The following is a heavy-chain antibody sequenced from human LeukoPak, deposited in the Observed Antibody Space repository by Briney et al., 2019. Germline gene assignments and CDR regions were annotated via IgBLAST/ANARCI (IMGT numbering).Heavy chain of an antibody. CDR3: AKGARYSSSWYGGDY. Sequence: PGRSLRLSCAASGFTFSSYGMHWVRQAPGKGLEWVAVISYDGSNKYCADSVKGRFTISRDNSKNTLYLQMNSLRAEDTAVYYCAKGARYSSSWYGGDYWGQGTLVTVSS. V-gene: IGHV3-30*18. D-gene: IGHD6-13*01. CDR2: ISYDGSNK. CDR1: GFTFSSYG. J-gene: IGHJ4*02.